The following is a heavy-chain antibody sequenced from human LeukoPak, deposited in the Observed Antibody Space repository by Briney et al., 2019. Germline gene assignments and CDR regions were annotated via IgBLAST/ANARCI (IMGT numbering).Heavy chain of an antibody. CDR3: VKDNPLDY. Sequence: GGSLRLSCKVSGFTVSSNSWSWVRQAPGKGLEWVSFISSGGNTDHSDSVKGRFTISRDNSKNTLFLEMNSLRPEDTALYYCVKDNPLDYWGQGTLVIVSS. V-gene: IGHV3-53*01. CDR1: GFTVSSNS. CDR2: ISSGGNT. J-gene: IGHJ4*02. D-gene: IGHD1-14*01.